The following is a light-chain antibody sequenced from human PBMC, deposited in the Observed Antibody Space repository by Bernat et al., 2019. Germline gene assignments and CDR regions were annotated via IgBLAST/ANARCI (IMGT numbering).Light chain of an antibody. V-gene: IGLV1-44*01. CDR2: SNN. J-gene: IGLJ7*01. CDR1: SSNIGSNT. Sequence: QSVLTQPPSASGTPGQRVTISCSGSSSNIGSNTVNWYQQLPGTGPKHLIYSNNQRPSGVPDRFSGSKSGTSASLAISGLQSEDEADYYCAAWDDSLNGAVFGGGTQLTVL. CDR3: AAWDDSLNGAV.